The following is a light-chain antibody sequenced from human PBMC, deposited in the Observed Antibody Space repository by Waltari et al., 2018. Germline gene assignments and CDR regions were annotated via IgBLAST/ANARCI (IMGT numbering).Light chain of an antibody. Sequence: EILLTQSPATLSVSPGEGATLSCRASRSVSFKLAWYQQKPGQAPRLLIYGASTRATGVPARFSGRGSGTEFSLTITRLQSEDFSVYYCQQYNNWPLTFGGGTKVEIK. CDR2: GAS. CDR1: RSVSFK. CDR3: QQYNNWPLT. V-gene: IGKV3-15*01. J-gene: IGKJ4*01.